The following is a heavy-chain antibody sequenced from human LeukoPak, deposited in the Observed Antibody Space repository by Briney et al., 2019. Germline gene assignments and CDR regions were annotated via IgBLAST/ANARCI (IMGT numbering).Heavy chain of an antibody. CDR3: ARGGICSSTSCALYYYYGMDV. D-gene: IGHD2-2*01. J-gene: IGHJ6*02. V-gene: IGHV3-30*04. CDR2: ISYDGSNK. Sequence: GRSLRLSCAASGFTFSSYAMPWVRQAPGKGLEWGAVISYDGSNKYYADSVKGRFTISRDNSKNTLYLQMNSLRAEDTAVYYCARGGICSSTSCALYYYYGMDVWGQGTTVTVSS. CDR1: GFTFSSYA.